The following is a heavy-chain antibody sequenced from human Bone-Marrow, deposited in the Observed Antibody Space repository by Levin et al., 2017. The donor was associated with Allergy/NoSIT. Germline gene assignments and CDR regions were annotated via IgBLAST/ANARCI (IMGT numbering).Heavy chain of an antibody. CDR2: IKPDGSEK. J-gene: IGHJ4*02. CDR3: SHYNPPSGGIEY. V-gene: IGHV3-7*01. Sequence: AGGSLRLSCAASGFTFSSYWMTWVRQAPGKGLEWVANIKPDGSEKYYLDSVKGRFTISRDNARNSLYLQMSSLRAEDTAVYFCSHYNPPSGGIEYWGQGTLVTVSS. CDR1: GFTFSSYW. D-gene: IGHD5-24*01.